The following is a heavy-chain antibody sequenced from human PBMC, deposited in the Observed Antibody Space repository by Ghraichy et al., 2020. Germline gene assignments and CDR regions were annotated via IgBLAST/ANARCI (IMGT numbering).Heavy chain of an antibody. CDR2: IYWDDDK. V-gene: IGHV2-5*02. J-gene: IGHJ3*02. Sequence: SGPTLVKPTQTLTLTCTFSGFSLSTSGVGVGWIRQPPGKALEWLALIYWDDDKRYSPSLKSRLTITKDTSKNQVVLTMTNMDPVDTATYYCAHSWKTRYSSSWTDLPRAFDIWGQGTMVTVSS. D-gene: IGHD6-13*01. CDR1: GFSLSTSGVG. CDR3: AHSWKTRYSSSWTDLPRAFDI.